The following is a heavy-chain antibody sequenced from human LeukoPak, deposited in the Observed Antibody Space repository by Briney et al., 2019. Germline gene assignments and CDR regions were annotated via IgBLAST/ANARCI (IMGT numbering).Heavy chain of an antibody. CDR2: IYTGETT. J-gene: IGHJ3*02. CDR1: GFIVSSSY. V-gene: IGHV3-53*01. D-gene: IGHD4-23*01. Sequence: GGSLRLSCAASGFIVSSSYMTWVRQAPGKGLEWVPIIYTGETTYYADSVKGRFTISKDNSKNTIYLQMNSLRAEDTAVYYCARDPSTTVGVAFDIWGQGTVVTVSS. CDR3: ARDPSTTVGVAFDI.